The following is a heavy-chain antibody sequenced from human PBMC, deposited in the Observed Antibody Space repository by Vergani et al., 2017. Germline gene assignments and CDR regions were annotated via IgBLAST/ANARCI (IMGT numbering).Heavy chain of an antibody. V-gene: IGHV3-23*01. D-gene: IGHD5-18*01. CDR2: ISGSGGST. CDR1: GFTFSSYA. CDR3: AKDTNPETWIQLWPDAFDI. Sequence: EVQLLESGGGLVQPWGSLRLSCAASGFTFSSYAMSWVRQAPGKGLEWVSAISGSGGSTYYADSVKGRFTISRDNSKNTLYLQMNSLRAEDTAVYYCAKDTNPETWIQLWPDAFDIWGQGTMVTVSS. J-gene: IGHJ3*02.